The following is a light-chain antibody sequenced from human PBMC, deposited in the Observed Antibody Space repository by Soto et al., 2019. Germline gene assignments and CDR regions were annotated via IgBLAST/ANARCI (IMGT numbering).Light chain of an antibody. J-gene: IGKJ4*01. CDR2: AAS. V-gene: IGKV1-27*01. Sequence: DIQMTQSPSSLSAFVGDRVTITCRASQDIGNFLAWYQQKPGKVPKLLIYAASTLQSGVPSRFGGSGSGTDFTLTISSLQPEDVATYYCQKCKVAPFTFGGGTKVDIK. CDR3: QKCKVAPFT. CDR1: QDIGNF.